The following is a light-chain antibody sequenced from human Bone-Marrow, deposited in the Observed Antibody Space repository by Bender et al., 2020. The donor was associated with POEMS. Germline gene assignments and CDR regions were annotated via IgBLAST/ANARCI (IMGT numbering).Light chain of an antibody. CDR2: EVS. CDR1: SSDVGSYNL. Sequence: QSALTQPASVSGSPGQSITISCTGTSSDVGSYNLVSWYQQLPGKAPKLMIYEVSKRPSGVSNRFSGSKSGNTASLTISGLHSEDEAEYFCCSYTGSNTLLFGGGTKLTV. CDR3: CSYTGSNTLL. J-gene: IGLJ2*01. V-gene: IGLV2-14*02.